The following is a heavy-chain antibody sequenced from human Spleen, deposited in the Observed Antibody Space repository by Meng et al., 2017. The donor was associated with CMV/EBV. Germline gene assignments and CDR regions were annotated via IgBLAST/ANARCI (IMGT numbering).Heavy chain of an antibody. CDR2: ISYDGSNK. D-gene: IGHD2-2*01. Sequence: GESLKISCAASGFTFDDYAMHWVRQAPGKGLEWVAVISYDGSNKYYADSVKGRFTISRDNSKNTLYLQMNSLRAEDTAVYYCARGDSFVVPGGYYGMDVWGQGTTVTVSS. V-gene: IGHV3-30*04. J-gene: IGHJ6*02. CDR3: ARGDSFVVPGGYYGMDV. CDR1: GFTFDDYA.